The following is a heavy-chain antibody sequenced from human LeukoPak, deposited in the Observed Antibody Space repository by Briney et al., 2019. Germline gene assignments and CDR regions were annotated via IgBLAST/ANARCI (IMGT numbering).Heavy chain of an antibody. CDR1: GYTFTGYY. J-gene: IGHJ1*01. CDR2: INPNSGGT. D-gene: IGHD6-19*01. V-gene: IGHV1-2*04. CDR3: ARTKGVAGTEFFHY. Sequence: ASVKASCKASGYTFTGYYIHWVRQAPGQGLEWMGWINPNSGGTNYAQKFQGWVTMTRDTSMSTAYMQPSRLTSDDTAVYYCARTKGVAGTEFFHYWGQGTLVTVSS.